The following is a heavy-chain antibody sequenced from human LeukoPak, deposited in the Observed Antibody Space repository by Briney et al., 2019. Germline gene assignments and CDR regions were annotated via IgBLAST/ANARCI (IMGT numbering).Heavy chain of an antibody. CDR1: GYSFTNYW. D-gene: IGHD1-1*01. Sequence: GESLKISCKASGYSFTNYWTGWVRQMPGKGLEWMGIIYPGDSDTRYSPSFQGQVTISADKSISTAFLQWSSLKASDSAIYFCARHSGSNWNTEDWFDTWGQGTLVTVSS. J-gene: IGHJ5*02. CDR3: ARHSGSNWNTEDWFDT. CDR2: IYPGDSDT. V-gene: IGHV5-51*01.